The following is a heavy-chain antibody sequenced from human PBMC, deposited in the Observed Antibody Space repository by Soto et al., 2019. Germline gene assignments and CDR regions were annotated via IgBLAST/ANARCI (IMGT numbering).Heavy chain of an antibody. CDR3: ARNLYNPGSFDH. D-gene: IGHD3-10*01. V-gene: IGHV1-8*02. CDR2: MTPISGDT. J-gene: IGHJ4*02. Sequence: QVQLVQSGAEVKKPGASVKVSCKASGYTFTNYDINWVRQATGQGLEWVGWMTPISGDTGYAQNFQGRVTMTRDTPRSPAYLELSSLTSEDTAVYYCARNLYNPGSFDHWGQGTLVTVSS. CDR1: GYTFTNYD.